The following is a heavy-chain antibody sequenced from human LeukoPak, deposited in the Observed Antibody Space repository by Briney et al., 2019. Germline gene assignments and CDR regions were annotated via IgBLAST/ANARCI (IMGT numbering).Heavy chain of an antibody. Sequence: NSGGSLRLSCAASGFTFNYYYMSWIRQAPGKGLEWVAYISSSGTTIHYADSVTGRFTISRDNAKNSLYLRMNSLRAEDTAVYYCARECSTSCAGAMSAFDIWGQGTMVTVSS. D-gene: IGHD2-2*01. CDR1: GFTFNYYY. CDR2: ISSSGTTI. J-gene: IGHJ3*02. V-gene: IGHV3-11*01. CDR3: ARECSTSCAGAMSAFDI.